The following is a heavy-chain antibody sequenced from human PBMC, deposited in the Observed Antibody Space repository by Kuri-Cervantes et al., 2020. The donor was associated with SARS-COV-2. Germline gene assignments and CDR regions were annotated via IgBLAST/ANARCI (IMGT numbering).Heavy chain of an antibody. CDR2: IYYSGST. Sequence: SETLSLTCAVSGGSISSYYWSWIRQPPGKGLEWIGYIYYSGSTNYNPSLKSRVTISVDTSKNQFSLKLSSVTAADTAVYYCARGHYGSGSYYSAPFDYWGQGTLVTVSS. D-gene: IGHD3-10*01. J-gene: IGHJ4*02. V-gene: IGHV4-59*01. CDR1: GGSISSYY. CDR3: ARGHYGSGSYYSAPFDY.